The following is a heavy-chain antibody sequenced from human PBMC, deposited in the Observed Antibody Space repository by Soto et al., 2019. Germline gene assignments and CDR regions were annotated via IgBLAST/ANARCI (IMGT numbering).Heavy chain of an antibody. CDR3: ARGRDSNYYYGMDV. CDR1: GGSFSGYY. V-gene: IGHV4-34*01. CDR2: INHSGST. Sequence: SETLSLTCAVYGGSFSGYYWSWIRQPPGEGLEWIGEINHSGSTNYNPSLKSRVTISVDTSKNQFSLKLSSVTAADTAVYYCARGRDSNYYYGMDVWGQGTTVTSP. D-gene: IGHD3-22*01. J-gene: IGHJ6*02.